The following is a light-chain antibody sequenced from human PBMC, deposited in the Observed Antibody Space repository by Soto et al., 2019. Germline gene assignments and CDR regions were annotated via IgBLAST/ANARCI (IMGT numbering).Light chain of an antibody. J-gene: IGKJ4*01. CDR1: QGISSY. CDR3: QQYYSYPQT. V-gene: IGKV1-8*01. Sequence: AIRMTQSPSSFSASTGDRVTITCRASQGISSYLAWYQQKPGKAPKLLIYAASTLQSGVPSSFSGSGSRTDFTLTISCLQSEDFATYYCQQYYSYPQTFGGGTKVEIK. CDR2: AAS.